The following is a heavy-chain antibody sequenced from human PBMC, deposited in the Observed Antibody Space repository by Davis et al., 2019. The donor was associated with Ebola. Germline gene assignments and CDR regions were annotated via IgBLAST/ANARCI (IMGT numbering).Heavy chain of an antibody. CDR2: IYDSGST. CDR3: ARGNYGDYIVLYYYNMDV. D-gene: IGHD4-17*01. Sequence: SETLSLTCIVSGYSIRTADQWGWVRQAPGKGLEWIGYIYDSGSTNYSPSLKSRVTISIDTSKNQISLKLSSVTAADTAVYYCARGNYGDYIVLYYYNMDVWGQGTTVTVSS. CDR1: GYSIRTADQ. J-gene: IGHJ6*02. V-gene: IGHV4-38-2*02.